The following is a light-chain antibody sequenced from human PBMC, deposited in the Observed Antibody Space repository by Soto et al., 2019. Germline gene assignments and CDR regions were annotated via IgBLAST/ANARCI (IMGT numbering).Light chain of an antibody. CDR1: SSDVGGYNY. CDR2: EVS. V-gene: IGLV2-14*01. Sequence: QSLLTQPTSWNVSAGEAITISYPGTSSDVGGYNYVSWYQQHPGKAPKLMIYEVSNRPSGVSNRFSGSKSGNTASLTISGLQAEDEADYYCSSHTRSSFYVFGPGTKVTVL. J-gene: IGLJ1*01. CDR3: SSHTRSSFYV.